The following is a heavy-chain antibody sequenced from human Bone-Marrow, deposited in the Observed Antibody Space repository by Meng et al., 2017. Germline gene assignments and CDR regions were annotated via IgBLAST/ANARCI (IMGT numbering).Heavy chain of an antibody. J-gene: IGHJ4*02. Sequence: QVQLVEPGGGVVQPGRSLRLSCVASGFTFSSYAMHWVRQAPGKGLEWVAVISYDGTNKYYADSVKGRFTISRDNSKSSLYLQMTSLRAEDTAVYYCTVDGPDYLGQGTLVTVSS. CDR3: TVDGPDY. D-gene: IGHD5-24*01. CDR1: GFTFSSYA. V-gene: IGHV3-30-3*01. CDR2: ISYDGTNK.